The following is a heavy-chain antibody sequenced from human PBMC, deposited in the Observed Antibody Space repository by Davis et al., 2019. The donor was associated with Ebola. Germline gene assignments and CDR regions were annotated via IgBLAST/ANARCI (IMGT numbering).Heavy chain of an antibody. J-gene: IGHJ5*02. D-gene: IGHD4-17*01. V-gene: IGHV3-74*01. CDR2: INSDGSST. CDR3: AKDYGDLISWGWFDP. Sequence: GESLKISCAASGFTFSSYWMHWVRQAPGKGLVWVSRINSDGSSTSYADSVKGRFTISRDNAKNTLYLQMNSLRAEDTAVYYCAKDYGDLISWGWFDPWGQGTLVTVSS. CDR1: GFTFSSYW.